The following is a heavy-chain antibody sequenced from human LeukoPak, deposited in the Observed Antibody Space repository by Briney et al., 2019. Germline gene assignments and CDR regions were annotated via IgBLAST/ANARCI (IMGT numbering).Heavy chain of an antibody. V-gene: IGHV4-59*11. Sequence: PSETLSLTCFVSGDSISSHYWSWLRQPPGKGLEWIGYISYTGSTNYNPSLKSRVTISVDTSTNQLSLRLSSVTAADTAVYYCARDEGYSGSYSFFFHYWGQGTLVTVSS. CDR1: GDSISSHY. CDR2: ISYTGST. J-gene: IGHJ4*02. D-gene: IGHD1-26*01. CDR3: ARDEGYSGSYSFFFHY.